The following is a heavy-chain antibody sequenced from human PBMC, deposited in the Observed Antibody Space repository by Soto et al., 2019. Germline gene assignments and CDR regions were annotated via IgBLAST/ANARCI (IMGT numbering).Heavy chain of an antibody. V-gene: IGHV3-48*04. CDR2: IRSSDGTI. CDR3: ARDRTYAFGY. J-gene: IGHJ4*02. CDR1: GFTFSSFS. Sequence: EVQLVESGGGLVQPGGSLRLSCAASGFTFSSFSMNWVRQAPGKGLEWIAYIRSSDGTISYADSVKGRFTVSRDDANKSLYLQMNSLRAEDTAMYFCARDRTYAFGYWGQGTLVTVSS.